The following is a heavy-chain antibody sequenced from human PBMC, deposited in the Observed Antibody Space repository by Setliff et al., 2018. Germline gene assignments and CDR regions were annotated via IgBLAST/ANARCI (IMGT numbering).Heavy chain of an antibody. Sequence: ASVKVSCKAAGYTFVSYGLSWVRQAPGQGLEWMGWISAYTGKADYAQNFQGRVTMTTDTSTSTAYMELRSLRSDDTAVYYCALEEYTSRWTKRFDPWGQGTLVTVSS. V-gene: IGHV1-18*01. D-gene: IGHD6-13*01. CDR1: GYTFVSYG. CDR2: ISAYTGKA. J-gene: IGHJ5*02. CDR3: ALEEYTSRWTKRFDP.